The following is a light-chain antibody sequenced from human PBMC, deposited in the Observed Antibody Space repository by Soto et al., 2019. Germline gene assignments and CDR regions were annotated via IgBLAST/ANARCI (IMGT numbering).Light chain of an antibody. CDR2: AAS. CDR3: LQDYNYPWT. CDR1: QNFGTY. V-gene: IGKV1-6*02. J-gene: IGKJ1*01. Sequence: QITPSPSSPSASVGDRLTIPCQASQNFGTYLNWYQQKPGKAPELLIYAASNLQGRVPSRFSGSGSGTDFTLTISSLQPEDFATYYCLQDYNYPWTFGQGTKVDIK.